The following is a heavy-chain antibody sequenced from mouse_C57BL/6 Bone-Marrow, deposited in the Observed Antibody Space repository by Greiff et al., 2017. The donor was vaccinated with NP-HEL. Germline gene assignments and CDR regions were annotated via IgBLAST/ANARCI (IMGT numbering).Heavy chain of an antibody. CDR2: IYPRSGNT. V-gene: IGHV1-81*01. D-gene: IGHD1-1*01. J-gene: IGHJ3*01. Sequence: VQLQQSGAELARPGASVKLSCKASGYTFTSYGISWVKQRTGQGLEWIGEIYPRSGNTYYNEKFKGKATLTADKSYSTVYMELHSLTSKDSAVYICARESYCGSTLFAYWGQGTLVTVSA. CDR1: GYTFTSYG. CDR3: ARESYCGSTLFAY.